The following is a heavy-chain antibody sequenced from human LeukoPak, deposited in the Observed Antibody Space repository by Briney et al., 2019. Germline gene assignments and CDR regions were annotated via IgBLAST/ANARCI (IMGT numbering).Heavy chain of an antibody. CDR3: ERDRGAFWYDTSGFAFDI. CDR1: GFTFSSNS. D-gene: IGHD3-22*01. V-gene: IGHV3-21*01. Sequence: GGSLRLSCAGSGFTFSSNSMNWVRQAPGKGLEWVSSISSSGSSIFYAESVKGRFPIARENEQRQIYLEMNSLRAEDKADYYCERDRGAFWYDTSGFAFDIWGQGTMVTVYS. J-gene: IGHJ3*02. CDR2: ISSSGSSI.